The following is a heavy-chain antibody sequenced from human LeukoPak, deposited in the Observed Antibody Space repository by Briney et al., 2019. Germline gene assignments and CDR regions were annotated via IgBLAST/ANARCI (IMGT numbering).Heavy chain of an antibody. Sequence: PGGPLRLSCAASGFPFSNHAMSWVRQPPGKGLEWVAAISNGNTYYADSVRGRFAISRDDSKNMVYLQMNSLRDEDTALYYCVREAGYCASVCLKSNWFDPWGQGTQVTVSS. CDR2: ISNGNT. V-gene: IGHV3-23*01. CDR1: GFPFSNHA. CDR3: VREAGYCASVCLKSNWFDP. J-gene: IGHJ5*02. D-gene: IGHD2-15*01.